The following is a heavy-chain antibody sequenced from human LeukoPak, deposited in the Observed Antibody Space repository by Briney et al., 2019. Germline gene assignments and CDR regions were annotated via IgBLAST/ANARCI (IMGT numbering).Heavy chain of an antibody. CDR1: GYSFTSYW. CDR2: IYPGDSDT. D-gene: IGHD1-26*01. Sequence: GESLKISCKGSGYSFTSYWIGWVRQMPGKGLEWMGIIYPGDSDTRYSPSFQGQVTISADKSISTAYLQWSSLKASDTATYYCARLGLIVGATTAPYYWGQGTLVTVSS. V-gene: IGHV5-51*01. CDR3: ARLGLIVGATTAPYY. J-gene: IGHJ4*02.